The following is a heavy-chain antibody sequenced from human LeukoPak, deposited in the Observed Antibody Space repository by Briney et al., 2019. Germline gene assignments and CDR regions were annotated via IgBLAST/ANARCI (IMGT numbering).Heavy chain of an antibody. CDR2: ISSSSSYI. J-gene: IGHJ4*02. V-gene: IGHV3-21*01. CDR1: GFTFSSYS. D-gene: IGHD6-19*01. Sequence: GGSLRLSCAASGFTFSSYSMNWVRQAPGKGLEWVSSISSSSSYIYYAGSVKGRFTISRDNAKNSLYLQMNSLRAEDTAVYYCARASSGYRGYYFDYWGQGTLVTVSS. CDR3: ARASSGYRGYYFDY.